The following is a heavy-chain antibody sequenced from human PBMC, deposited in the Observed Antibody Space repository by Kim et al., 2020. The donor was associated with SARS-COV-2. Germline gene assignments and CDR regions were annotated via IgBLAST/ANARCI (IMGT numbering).Heavy chain of an antibody. J-gene: IGHJ4*02. CDR2: VYYSGRI. CDR3: ARIPDISGWPFDY. CDR1: GDSMNGHY. V-gene: IGHV4-59*11. Sequence: SDTLSLTCSVSGDSMNGHYWTWIRQPPGKGLEWIGYVYYSGRINYNPSLRSRLTISVDTSKNQFSLKLTSVSAADTAVYYCARIPDISGWPFDYWGQGTLVTVSS. D-gene: IGHD6-19*01.